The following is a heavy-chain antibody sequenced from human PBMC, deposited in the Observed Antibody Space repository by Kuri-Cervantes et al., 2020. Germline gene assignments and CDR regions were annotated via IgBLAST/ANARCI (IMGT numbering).Heavy chain of an antibody. V-gene: IGHV4-39*07. D-gene: IGHD2-2*02. Sequence: GSLRLSCTVSGGSISSSSYYWGWIRQPPGKGLEWIGSIYYSGSTYYNPSLKSRVTISVDTSKNQFSLKLSSVTAADTAVYYCARGLGVVVPAAIVWGYWGQGTLVTVSS. CDR1: GGSISSSSYY. CDR2: IYYSGST. J-gene: IGHJ4*02. CDR3: ARGLGVVVPAAIVWGY.